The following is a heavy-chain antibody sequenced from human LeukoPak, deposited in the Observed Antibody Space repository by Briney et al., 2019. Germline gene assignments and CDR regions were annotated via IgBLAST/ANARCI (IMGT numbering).Heavy chain of an antibody. Sequence: GASVKVTCKASGGTFSSYAISWVRQAPGQGLEWMGGIIPIFGTANYAQKFQGRVTITTDESTSTAYMELSSLRSEDTAVYYCAGGVIRLVTYYDFWSGYPIDYWGQGTLVTVSS. J-gene: IGHJ4*02. CDR1: GGTFSSYA. CDR3: AGGVIRLVTYYDFWSGYPIDY. V-gene: IGHV1-69*05. D-gene: IGHD3-3*01. CDR2: IIPIFGTA.